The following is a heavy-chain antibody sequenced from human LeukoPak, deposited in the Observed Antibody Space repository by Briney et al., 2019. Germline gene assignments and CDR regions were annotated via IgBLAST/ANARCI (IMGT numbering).Heavy chain of an antibody. CDR1: GYTFTAYY. Sequence: GASVKVSCKASGYTFTAYYIHWVRQAPGQGLEWMGWINPNNGGANYVQKFQGRVTMTRDTSISTAYMELSRLRSDDTAVYYCAGGSYYNENWFDPWGQGTLVTVSS. V-gene: IGHV1-2*02. J-gene: IGHJ5*02. CDR2: INPNNGGA. D-gene: IGHD3-10*01. CDR3: AGGSYYNENWFDP.